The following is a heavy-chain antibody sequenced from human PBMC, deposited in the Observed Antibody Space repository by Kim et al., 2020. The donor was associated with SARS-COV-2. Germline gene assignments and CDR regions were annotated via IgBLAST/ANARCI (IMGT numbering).Heavy chain of an antibody. D-gene: IGHD1-1*01. Sequence: ATYYQKFQARVTITADDSTSTAYMELSSLRSEDTAVYYCAGALERYYFDYWGQGTLVTVSS. J-gene: IGHJ4*02. V-gene: IGHV1-69*01. CDR3: AGALERYYFDY. CDR2: A.